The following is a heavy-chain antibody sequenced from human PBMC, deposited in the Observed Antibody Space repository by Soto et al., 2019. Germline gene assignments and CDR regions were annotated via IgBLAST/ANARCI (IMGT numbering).Heavy chain of an antibody. V-gene: IGHV3-48*02. CDR3: ARLPANYYGSETFDY. J-gene: IGHJ4*02. Sequence: GGSLRLSCAASGFTFSSYSMNWVRQAPGKGLEWVSYISSSSSTIYYADSVKGRFTISRDNAKNSLYLQMNSLRDEDTAVYYCARLPANYYGSETFDYWGQGTLVTVSS. D-gene: IGHD3-10*01. CDR1: GFTFSSYS. CDR2: ISSSSSTI.